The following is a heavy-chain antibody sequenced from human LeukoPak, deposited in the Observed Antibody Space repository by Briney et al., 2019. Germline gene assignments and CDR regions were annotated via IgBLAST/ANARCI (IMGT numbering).Heavy chain of an antibody. CDR2: IKQDGSEK. CDR1: GFTFSSYW. CDR3: ARRSSKGQLWLREYYFDY. D-gene: IGHD5-18*01. J-gene: IGHJ4*02. V-gene: IGHV3-7*01. Sequence: GGSPRLSCAASGFTFSSYWMSWVRQAPGKGLEWVANIKQDGSEKYYVDSVKGRFTISRDNAKNSLYLQMNSLRAEDTAVYYCARRSSKGQLWLREYYFDYWGQGTLVTVSS.